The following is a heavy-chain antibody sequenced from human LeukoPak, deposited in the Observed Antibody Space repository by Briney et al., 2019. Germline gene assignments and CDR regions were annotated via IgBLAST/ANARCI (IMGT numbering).Heavy chain of an antibody. CDR3: ASDRYYGWGSYAFGI. CDR2: IYYSGST. Sequence: PSETLSLTCTVSGGSISSYYWSWIRQPPGKGLEWIGYIYYSGSTNYNPSLKSRVTISVDTSKNQFSLKLSSVTAADTAVYYRASDRYYGWGSYAFGIWGQGTMVTVSS. J-gene: IGHJ3*02. CDR1: GGSISSYY. V-gene: IGHV4-59*01. D-gene: IGHD3-10*01.